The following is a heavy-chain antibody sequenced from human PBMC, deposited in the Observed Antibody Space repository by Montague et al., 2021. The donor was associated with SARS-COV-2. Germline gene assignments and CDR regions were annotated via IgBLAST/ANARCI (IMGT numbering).Heavy chain of an antibody. Sequence: SETLSLTCAVYGGSFSDFYWSWIRQPPGKGLEWIGEINHSGSSFYSPSLKSRVTISVDTSKNLFSLKLSSVTAADTAVYYCASRNRGNRGAFDIWGQGTMVTVSS. J-gene: IGHJ3*02. V-gene: IGHV4-34*01. CDR2: INHSGSS. CDR3: ASRNRGNRGAFDI. D-gene: IGHD3-10*01. CDR1: GGSFSDFY.